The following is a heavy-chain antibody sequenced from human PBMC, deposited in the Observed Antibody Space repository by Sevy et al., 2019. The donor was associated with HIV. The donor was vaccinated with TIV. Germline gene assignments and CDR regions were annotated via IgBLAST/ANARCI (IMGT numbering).Heavy chain of an antibody. J-gene: IGHJ4*02. Sequence: GGSLRLSCVASGFNLENFWMNWVRQAPGKGLEWVANIRQDGSEIYYVASVKGRFTISGDNARNLVYLQMNSLRVEDAAFYYCGRAIQSDGSFWGQGALVTVSS. CDR2: IRQDGSEI. CDR3: GRAIQSDGSF. D-gene: IGHD6-19*01. CDR1: GFNLENFW. V-gene: IGHV3-7*01.